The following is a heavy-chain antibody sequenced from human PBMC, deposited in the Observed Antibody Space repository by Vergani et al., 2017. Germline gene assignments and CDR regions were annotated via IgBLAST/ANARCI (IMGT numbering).Heavy chain of an antibody. J-gene: IGHJ6*02. V-gene: IGHV1-18*04. D-gene: IGHD1-1*01. CDR2: ISAYNGNT. CDR3: ARDGGTGTTGYYYYGMDV. Sequence: QVQLVQSGAEVKKPGASVKVSCKASGYTFTSYYMHWVRQAPGQGLEWMGWISAYNGNTNYAQKLQGRVTMTTDTSTSTAYMELRSLRSDDTAVYYCARDGGTGTTGYYYYGMDVWGQGTTVTVSS. CDR1: GYTFTSYY.